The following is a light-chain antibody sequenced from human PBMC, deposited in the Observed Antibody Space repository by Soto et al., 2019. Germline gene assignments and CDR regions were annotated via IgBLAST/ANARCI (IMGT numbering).Light chain of an antibody. J-gene: IGKJ4*01. Sequence: DILMTQSPDSLAVSLGERATINCKSSQSVLYSSNNKNYLAWYQQKPGQPPKLLIYWASTRESGVPDRFSGSGSGTDFTLTISSLQAEDVAVYHCQQYYTTLPLTFGGGTKVEIK. V-gene: IGKV4-1*01. CDR2: WAS. CDR3: QQYYTTLPLT. CDR1: QSVLYSSNNKNY.